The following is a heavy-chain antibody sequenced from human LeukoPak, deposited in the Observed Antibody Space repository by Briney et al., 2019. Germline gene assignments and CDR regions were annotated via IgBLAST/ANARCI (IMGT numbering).Heavy chain of an antibody. D-gene: IGHD1-1*01. CDR3: ARGGRGEGTGTTRVAFDI. V-gene: IGHV1-46*01. CDR1: GYTFTTYY. J-gene: IGHJ3*02. Sequence: GASVKVSCKAAGYTFTTYYMHWVRQAPGQGLEWMGTINPSGGSTSYAQKFQGRVTMTRDTSTSTVYMELSSLRSEDTAVYYCARGGRGEGTGTTRVAFDIWGQGTMVIVSS. CDR2: INPSGGST.